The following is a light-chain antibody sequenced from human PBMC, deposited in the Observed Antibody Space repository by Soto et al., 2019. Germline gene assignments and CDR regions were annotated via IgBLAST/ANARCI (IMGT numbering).Light chain of an antibody. CDR2: VGTGGIVG. CDR1: SGYSNYK. CDR3: GADHGSGSNFVYV. J-gene: IGLJ1*01. Sequence: VLTQPPSASASLGASVTLTCTLSSGYSNYKVDWYQQRPGKGPRFVMRVGTGGIVGSKGDGIPDRFSVLGSGLNRYLTIKNIQEEDESDYHCGADHGSGSNFVYVFGTGTKVTVL. V-gene: IGLV9-49*01.